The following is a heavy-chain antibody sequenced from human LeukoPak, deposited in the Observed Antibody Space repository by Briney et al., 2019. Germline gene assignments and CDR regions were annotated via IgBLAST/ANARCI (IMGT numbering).Heavy chain of an antibody. CDR3: ARFERSTGCY. CDR1: GYSISSGYY. Sequence: SETLSLTCTVSGYSISSGYYWAWIRQPPGKGLEWIGTIYHSDSTYYNPSLKSRVAISVDTSKNQFSLKLNSVTAADTAAYYCARFERSTGCYWGQGTLVTVSS. J-gene: IGHJ4*02. D-gene: IGHD2-8*02. V-gene: IGHV4-38-2*02. CDR2: IYHSDST.